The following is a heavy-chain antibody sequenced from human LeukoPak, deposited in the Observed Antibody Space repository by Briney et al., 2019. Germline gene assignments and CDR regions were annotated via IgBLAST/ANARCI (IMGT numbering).Heavy chain of an antibody. CDR1: GFTFSSYW. CDR3: ARGGLWNGGTYSVDC. Sequence: PGGSLRLSCAASGFTFSSYWMHWVRQAPGKGLVWVSHISRDGSGIFTISRDNAKNTLYLQINSLRAEDTAMYFCARGGLWNGGTYSVDCWGQGTLVTVSS. CDR2: ISRDGS. J-gene: IGHJ4*02. D-gene: IGHD1-26*01. V-gene: IGHV3-74*01.